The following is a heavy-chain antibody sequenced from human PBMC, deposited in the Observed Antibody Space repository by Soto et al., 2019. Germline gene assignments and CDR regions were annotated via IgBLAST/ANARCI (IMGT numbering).Heavy chain of an antibody. CDR2: ISYSGTT. V-gene: IGHV4-30-4*01. Sequence: QVQLQESGPGLVKPSQTLSLTCTVSGDSISSNNNYWSWIRQPPGEGLEWIGFISYSGTTSYSPSLKCRVAISLDTSKNQFSLSLSSVTAADPAVYYCARGRGYSYGLDPWGQGTLVTVSS. J-gene: IGHJ5*02. CDR1: GDSISSNNNY. D-gene: IGHD5-18*01. CDR3: ARGRGYSYGLDP.